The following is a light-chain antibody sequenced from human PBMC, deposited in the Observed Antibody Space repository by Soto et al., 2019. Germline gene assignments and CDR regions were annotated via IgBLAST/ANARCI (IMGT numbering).Light chain of an antibody. CDR2: GAS. V-gene: IGKV3D-15*01. J-gene: IGKJ4*02. Sequence: EIVMTQSPATLSVSPGERATLSCRASQSVSSNLAWYQQKPGQAPRLFIYGASTRATGIPDRFRGSGSGTDFTLTVSRLESEDFAVYYCQQYAELPLTFGEGTKVDIK. CDR1: QSVSSN. CDR3: QQYAELPLT.